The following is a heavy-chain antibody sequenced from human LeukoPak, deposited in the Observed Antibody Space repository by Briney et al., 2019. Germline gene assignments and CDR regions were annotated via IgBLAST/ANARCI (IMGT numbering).Heavy chain of an antibody. J-gene: IGHJ1*01. CDR2: IQSDVSSE. V-gene: IGHV3-30*02. Sequence: PGGSLRLSCAASGFTFGNYGMHWVRQAPGKGLEWVAFIQSDVSSEYYADSVKGRFTVSRDNSKNTVSLQMNSLRAEDTAVYYCAKDYGSGWYNVEYFQHWGQGTLVTVSS. D-gene: IGHD6-19*01. CDR1: GFTFGNYG. CDR3: AKDYGSGWYNVEYFQH.